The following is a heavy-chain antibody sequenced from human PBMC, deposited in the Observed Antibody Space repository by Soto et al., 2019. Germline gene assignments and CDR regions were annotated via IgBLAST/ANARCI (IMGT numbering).Heavy chain of an antibody. Sequence: PGSSLELSCAASGFTFNGAGMTWVRQAPGKGLEWVGRVKSKVEGGSIDYAAPVRGRFTISRDDSRNTVDLQMNSLSAEDSAMYYCSADIPDEGAYALDYCGQGTLVNVSS. V-gene: IGHV3-15*07. D-gene: IGHD2-21*01. J-gene: IGHJ4*02. CDR2: VKSKVEGGSI. CDR1: GFTFNGAG. CDR3: SADIPDEGAYALDY.